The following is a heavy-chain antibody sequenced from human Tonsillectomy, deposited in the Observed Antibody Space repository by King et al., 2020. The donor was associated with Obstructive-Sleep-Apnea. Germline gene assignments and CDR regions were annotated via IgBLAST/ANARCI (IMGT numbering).Heavy chain of an antibody. CDR2: IYYRGRT. D-gene: IGHD3-3*01. Sequence: MQLQESGPGLVKPSETLSITCTVSGGSIRSYYWSWIRQPPGKGLEWIGYIYYRGRTNYNPSLKSRVTIPVDTSKSQFSLKLSSVTAADTAVYYCGGYDCWRGKNCFDPWGQGTLVTVSS. J-gene: IGHJ5*02. CDR1: GGSIRSYY. CDR3: GGYDCWRGKNCFDP. V-gene: IGHV4-59*08.